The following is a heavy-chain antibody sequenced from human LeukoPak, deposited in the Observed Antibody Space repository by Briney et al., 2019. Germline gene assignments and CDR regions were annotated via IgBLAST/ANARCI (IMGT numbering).Heavy chain of an antibody. CDR3: TTDWGLPNCGGDCYLP. CDR2: IKSKSGGETT. V-gene: IGHV3-15*01. CDR1: GFTFINAW. J-gene: IGHJ5*02. Sequence: GGSLRLPCAASGFTFINAWMSWVRQAPGKGLEWVGRIKSKSGGETTDYAAPVKGRFTISRDDLDKMVYLQMNSLKTEDTAIYYCTTDWGLPNCGGDCYLPWGQGTLVTVSS. D-gene: IGHD2-21*02.